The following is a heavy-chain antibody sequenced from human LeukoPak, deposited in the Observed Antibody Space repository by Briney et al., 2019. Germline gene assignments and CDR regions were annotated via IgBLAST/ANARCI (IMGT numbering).Heavy chain of an antibody. CDR2: ISSSSSYI. CDR3: AAEMATIYAYFDY. V-gene: IGHV3-21*01. J-gene: IGHJ4*02. CDR1: GFTFSSYS. Sequence: GGSLRLSCAASGFTFSSYSMNWVRQAPGKGLEWVSSISSSSSYICYADSVKGRFTISRDNAKNSLYLQMNSLRAEDTAVYYCAAEMATIYAYFDYWGQGTLVTVSS. D-gene: IGHD5-24*01.